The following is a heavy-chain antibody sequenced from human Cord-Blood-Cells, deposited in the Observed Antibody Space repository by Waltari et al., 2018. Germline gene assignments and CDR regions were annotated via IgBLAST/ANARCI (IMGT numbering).Heavy chain of an antibody. V-gene: IGHV4-39*01. CDR1: GGSISSSSYY. J-gene: IGHJ3*02. CDR3: ASPSGGYYDAFDI. CDR2: IYYSGST. Sequence: QLQLQESGPGLVKPSETLSLTCTVSGGSISSSSYYWGWIRQPPGKGLEWIGSIYYSGSTYYNPSLKSRVTISVDTSKNQFSLKLSSVTAADTAVYYCASPSGGYYDAFDIWGQGTMVTVSS. D-gene: IGHD1-26*01.